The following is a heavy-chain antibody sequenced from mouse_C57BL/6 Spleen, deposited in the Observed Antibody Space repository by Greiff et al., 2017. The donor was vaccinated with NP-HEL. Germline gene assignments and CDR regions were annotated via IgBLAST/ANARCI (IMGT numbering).Heavy chain of an antibody. CDR1: GYAFTNYL. CDR3: AREEGNYFDY. J-gene: IGHJ2*01. V-gene: IGHV1-54*01. Sequence: VQLQQSGAELVRPGTSVKVSCKASGYAFTNYLIEWVKQRPGQGLEWIGVINPGSGGTNYNEKFKGKATLTADKSSSTAYMQLSSLTSEDSAVYFCAREEGNYFDYWGQGTTLTVSS. CDR2: INPGSGGT.